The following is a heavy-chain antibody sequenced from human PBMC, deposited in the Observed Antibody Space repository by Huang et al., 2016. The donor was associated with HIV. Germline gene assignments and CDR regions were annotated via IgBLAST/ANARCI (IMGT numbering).Heavy chain of an antibody. Sequence: EVQLVESGGGLVQPGGSLRLSCAASGFTFSSYWMHWVRQAPGKGLGWVSRINSDGSSTNYADSVKGRFTISRDNVKNTLYLQMNSLRAEDTAVYYCARDTDVRGGLDYWGQGTLVTVSS. D-gene: IGHD4-17*01. J-gene: IGHJ4*02. CDR2: INSDGSST. V-gene: IGHV3-74*01. CDR3: ARDTDVRGGLDY. CDR1: GFTFSSYW.